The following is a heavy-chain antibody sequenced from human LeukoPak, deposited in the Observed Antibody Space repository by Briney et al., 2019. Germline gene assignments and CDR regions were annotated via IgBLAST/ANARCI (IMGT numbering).Heavy chain of an antibody. V-gene: IGHV3-43*02. CDR2: TSGNGRAT. CDR1: GFAFDEYG. CDR3: AKETWSNSFSDFDH. J-gene: IGHJ4*02. D-gene: IGHD3-3*01. Sequence: GGSLRLSCAGSGFAFDEYGIHWVRQAPGKCLEWLSVTSGNGRATDYADSVKGRFTTSRDNSKSSLYLHINNLRTEDTALYYCAKETWSNSFSDFDHWGQGTLVTVSS.